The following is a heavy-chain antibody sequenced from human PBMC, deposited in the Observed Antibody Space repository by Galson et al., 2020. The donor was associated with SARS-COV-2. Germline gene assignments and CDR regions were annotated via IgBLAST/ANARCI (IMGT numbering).Heavy chain of an antibody. CDR2: IYHSGST. D-gene: IGHD4-4*01. V-gene: IGHV4-38-2*02. Sequence: SETLSLTCTVSGYSISSGYYWGWIRQPPGKGLEWIGSIYHSGSTYYNPSLKSRVTISVDTSKNQFSLKLSSVTAADTAVYYCARDLGYSNANYWGQGTLVTVSS. CDR3: ARDLGYSNANY. CDR1: GYSISSGYY. J-gene: IGHJ4*02.